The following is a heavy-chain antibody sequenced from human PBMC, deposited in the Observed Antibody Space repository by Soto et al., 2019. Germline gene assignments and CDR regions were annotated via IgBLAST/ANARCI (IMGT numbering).Heavy chain of an antibody. CDR1: GFTFSSYG. V-gene: IGHV3-30*18. CDR2: ISYDGSNK. Sequence: PGGSLRLSCAASGFTFSSYGMHWVRQAPGKGLEWVAVISYDGSNKYYADSVKGRFTISRDNSKNTLYLQMNSLRAEDTAVYYCAKAEYYYDSSGPLWGYWGQGTMVTVSA. D-gene: IGHD3-22*01. CDR3: AKAEYYYDSSGPLWGY. J-gene: IGHJ4*02.